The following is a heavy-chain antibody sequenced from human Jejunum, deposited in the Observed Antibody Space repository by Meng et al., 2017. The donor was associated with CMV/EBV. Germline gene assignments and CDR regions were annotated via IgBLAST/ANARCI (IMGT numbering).Heavy chain of an antibody. D-gene: IGHD2-8*01. CDR3: AKEGVGGHFDY. V-gene: IGHV3-30*02. CDR1: GFTLSSYG. Sequence: GESLKISCAASGFTLSSYGIHWVRQAPGKGLEWVTYVDSVKGRFTISRDISKNTLFLQMNSLRAEDTAVYYCAKEGVGGHFDYWGQGTLVTVSS. J-gene: IGHJ4*02.